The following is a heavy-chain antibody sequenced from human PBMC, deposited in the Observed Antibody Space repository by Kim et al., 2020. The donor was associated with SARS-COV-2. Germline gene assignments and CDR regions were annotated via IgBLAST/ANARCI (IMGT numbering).Heavy chain of an antibody. Sequence: GGSLRLSCAASGFVFSSYAMSWVRQAPGKGLEWVSTISSSGHSTYYANSVKGRFTISRDNSKNTLYLQMNSLRADDTAVYYCAKGVYYYDSSGYFGYWGQGTLVTVSS. D-gene: IGHD3-22*01. V-gene: IGHV3-23*01. J-gene: IGHJ4*02. CDR1: GFVFSSYA. CDR2: ISSSGHST. CDR3: AKGVYYYDSSGYFGY.